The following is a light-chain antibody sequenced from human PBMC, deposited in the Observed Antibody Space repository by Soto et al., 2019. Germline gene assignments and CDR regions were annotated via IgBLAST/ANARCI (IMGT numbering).Light chain of an antibody. CDR3: SSYAGSNNYV. CDR2: EVS. V-gene: IGLV2-8*01. CDR1: SSDVGTYKY. J-gene: IGLJ1*01. Sequence: QSVLAQPPSASGSPGQSVTISCTGTSSDVGTYKYVSWYQQYPGKAPKVMIYEVSKRPSGVPDRFSGSKSGNTASLTVSGLQAEDEADYYCSSYAGSNNYVFGTGTKVTVL.